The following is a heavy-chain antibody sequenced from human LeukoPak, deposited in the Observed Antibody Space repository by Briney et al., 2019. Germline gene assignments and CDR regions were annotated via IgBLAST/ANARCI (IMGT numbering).Heavy chain of an antibody. D-gene: IGHD4-23*01. V-gene: IGHV4-59*01. J-gene: IGHJ4*02. CDR3: ARDIYGGNSGYDY. CDR1: GDSISLYY. CDR2: IDHTGST. Sequence: SETLSLTCSVSGDSISLYYWSWIRQPPGKGLEWIGYIDHTGSTNYNPSLKSRVTISVDTSKNQFSLKLSSVTAADTAVYYCARDIYGGNSGYDYWGQGTLVTVSS.